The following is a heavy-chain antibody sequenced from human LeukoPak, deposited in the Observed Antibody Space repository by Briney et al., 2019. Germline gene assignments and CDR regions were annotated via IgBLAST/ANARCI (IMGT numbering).Heavy chain of an antibody. CDR2: IKQDGSDK. D-gene: IGHD2-2*01. CDR3: ARNPAKVVPAVY. V-gene: IGHV3-7*01. J-gene: IGHJ4*02. Sequence: GGSLRLSCAASGFTFSDYWMSWVRQAPGKGLEWVATIKQDGSDKYYVDSVKGRFTISRDNAKNSLSLQMNSLRAEDTAVYYCARNPAKVVPAVYWGQGTLVTVSS. CDR1: GFTFSDYW.